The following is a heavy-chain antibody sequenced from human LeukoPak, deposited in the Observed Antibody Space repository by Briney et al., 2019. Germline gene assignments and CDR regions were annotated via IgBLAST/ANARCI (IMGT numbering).Heavy chain of an antibody. CDR3: ASKPKGFCTNGVCYSVFDY. D-gene: IGHD2-8*01. CDR1: GGSINSSNYF. V-gene: IGHV4-39*01. Sequence: SETLSLTCSVSGGSINSSNYFWGWIRQPPEKGLEWIGSIYYSGSTYYNPSLKSRVTISVDTSKNQFSLKLTSVTAADTAVYYCASKPKGFCTNGVCYSVFDYWGQGTLVTVSS. J-gene: IGHJ4*02. CDR2: IYYSGST.